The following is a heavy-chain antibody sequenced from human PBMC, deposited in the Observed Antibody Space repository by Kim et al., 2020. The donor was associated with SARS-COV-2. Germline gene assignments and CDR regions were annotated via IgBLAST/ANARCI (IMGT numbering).Heavy chain of an antibody. CDR1: GGSISSSSYY. CDR2: IYYSGST. CDR3: ARHEASITIFGGVPLGEGMDV. Sequence: SETLSLTCTVSGGSISSSSYYWGWIRQPPGKGLEWIGSIYYSGSTYYNPSLKSRVTISVDTSKNQFSLKLSSVTAADTAVYYCARHEASITIFGGVPLGEGMDVWGQGTTVPVSS. V-gene: IGHV4-39*01. D-gene: IGHD3-3*01. J-gene: IGHJ6*02.